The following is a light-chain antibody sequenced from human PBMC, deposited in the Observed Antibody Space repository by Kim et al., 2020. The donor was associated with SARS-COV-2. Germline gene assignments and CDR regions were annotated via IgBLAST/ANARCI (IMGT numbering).Light chain of an antibody. Sequence: ELTQPPSASGTPGQRVTISCSGSSSNIGTNYVYWYQQVPGRPPKLLIFKTNERPSGVPDRFSGSKSGTSASLAISGLRSEDEADYSCASWDVSLTGWVFGGGTQLTVL. V-gene: IGLV1-47*01. CDR2: KTN. J-gene: IGLJ3*02. CDR3: ASWDVSLTGWV. CDR1: SSNIGTNY.